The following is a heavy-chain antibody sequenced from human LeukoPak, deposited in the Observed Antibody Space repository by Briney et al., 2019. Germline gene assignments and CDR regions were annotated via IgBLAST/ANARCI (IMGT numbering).Heavy chain of an antibody. D-gene: IGHD3-10*01. CDR3: VRDRYYGSGSLTPIDY. V-gene: IGHV3-7*01. Sequence: GGSLRLSCAASGFTFNTYAMSWVRQAPGKGLEWVANIKEDGSEKYYVDSVKGRFTISRDNAKNSLYVEMNSLRAEDTAVYYCVRDRYYGSGSLTPIDYWGQGTLVTVSS. J-gene: IGHJ4*02. CDR1: GFTFNTYA. CDR2: IKEDGSEK.